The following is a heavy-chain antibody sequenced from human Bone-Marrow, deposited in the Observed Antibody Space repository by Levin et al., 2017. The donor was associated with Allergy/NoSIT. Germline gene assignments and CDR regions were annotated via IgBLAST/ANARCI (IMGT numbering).Heavy chain of an antibody. Sequence: PGGSLRLSCKASGDTFRNDYMYWVRQAPGQGLEWMGKISPGGYRTTTSQRFQDRLTMTRDTSTSTVYMELISVRSEDTAVFYCATDLNWGPEHWGQGTLVTVSS. J-gene: IGHJ4*02. CDR2: ISPGGYRT. CDR1: GDTFRNDY. V-gene: IGHV1-46*01. CDR3: ATDLNWGPEH. D-gene: IGHD7-27*01.